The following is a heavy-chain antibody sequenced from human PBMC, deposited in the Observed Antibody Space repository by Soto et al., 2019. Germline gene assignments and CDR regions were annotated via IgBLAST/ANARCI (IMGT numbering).Heavy chain of an antibody. J-gene: IGHJ6*02. Sequence: PGGSLRLACAASGFPFSTYWMHWVRQAPGKGPLWVSRINNDGSTTRYADSVKGRFTISRDNDKNTLYLQMNSLRAEDTAVYYCASQGLYYYGLDVWGQGTTVTVSS. CDR3: ASQGLYYYGLDV. V-gene: IGHV3-74*01. CDR1: GFPFSTYW. CDR2: INNDGSTT.